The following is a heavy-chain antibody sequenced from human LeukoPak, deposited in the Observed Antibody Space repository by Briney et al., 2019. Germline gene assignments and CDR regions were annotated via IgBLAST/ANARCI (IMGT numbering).Heavy chain of an antibody. CDR2: INPNSGGT. D-gene: IGHD1-26*01. CDR1: GYTFTGYY. Sequence: ASVKVSCKASGYTFTGYYMHWVRQAPGQGLEWMGWINPNSGGTNYAQKLQGRVTMTTDTSTSTAYMELRSLRSDDTAVYYCARMLVGATVGWFDPWGRGTLVTVSS. V-gene: IGHV1-2*02. CDR3: ARMLVGATVGWFDP. J-gene: IGHJ5*02.